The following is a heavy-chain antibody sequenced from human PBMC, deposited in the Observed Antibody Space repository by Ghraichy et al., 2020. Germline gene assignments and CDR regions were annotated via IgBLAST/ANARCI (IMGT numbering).Heavy chain of an antibody. Sequence: ASVKVSCKASGYTFTGYYMHWVRQAPGQGLEWMGRINPNRGGTNYAQKFQGRVTMTRDTSISTAYMELSRLRSDDTAVYYCARPDYPYYYDSSGSPFDYWGQGTLVTVSS. CDR1: GYTFTGYY. V-gene: IGHV1-2*06. J-gene: IGHJ4*02. D-gene: IGHD3-22*01. CDR2: INPNRGGT. CDR3: ARPDYPYYYDSSGSPFDY.